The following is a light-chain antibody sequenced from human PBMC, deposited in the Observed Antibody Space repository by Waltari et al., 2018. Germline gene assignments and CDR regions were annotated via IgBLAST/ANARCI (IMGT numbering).Light chain of an antibody. Sequence: QAALTQPRSVSGSPAQSVTISCTGTSSYLGGYNYVHWYQQHPGTAPKLMIYEVTKRPSGVSDRFSGSKSGNTASLTISGLQAEDEADYYCCSYAGSYTWVFGGGTRLTVL. CDR2: EVT. CDR3: CSYAGSYTWV. V-gene: IGLV2-11*01. CDR1: SSYLGGYNY. J-gene: IGLJ2*01.